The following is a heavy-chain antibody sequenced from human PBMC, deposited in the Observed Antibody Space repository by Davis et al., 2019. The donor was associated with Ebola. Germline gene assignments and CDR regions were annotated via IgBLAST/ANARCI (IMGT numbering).Heavy chain of an antibody. CDR2: IYYSGST. Sequence: MPSETLSLTCTVSGGSISSYYWSWIRQPPGKGLEWIGYIYYSGSTNYNPSLKSRVTISVDTSKNQFSLKLSSVTAADTAVYYCARVVGSYYYGTDVWGQGTTVTVSS. CDR3: ARVVGSYYYGTDV. CDR1: GGSISSYY. D-gene: IGHD1-26*01. V-gene: IGHV4-59*12. J-gene: IGHJ6*02.